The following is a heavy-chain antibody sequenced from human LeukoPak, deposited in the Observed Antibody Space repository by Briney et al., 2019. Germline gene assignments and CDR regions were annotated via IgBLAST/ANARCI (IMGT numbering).Heavy chain of an antibody. CDR3: ARSDYYDSSGSSDAFDI. D-gene: IGHD3-22*01. J-gene: IGHJ3*02. CDR2: ISPKSGGT. Sequence: GASVKVSCKASGYSFTGYYHHWVRQAPGQGLEWLGWISPKSGGTNYAQKFQGRVIMTRDTSISTAYMELSRLKSDDTAVYYCARSDYYDSSGSSDAFDIWGQGTMVTVSS. V-gene: IGHV1-2*02. CDR1: GYSFTGYY.